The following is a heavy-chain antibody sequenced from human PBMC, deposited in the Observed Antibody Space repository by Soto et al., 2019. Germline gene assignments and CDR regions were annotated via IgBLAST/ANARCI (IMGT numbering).Heavy chain of an antibody. CDR2: MNPNSGNT. J-gene: IGHJ6*03. Sequence: ASVKVSCKASGYTFTSYDINWVRQATGQGLEWMGWMNPNSGNTGYAQKFQGRVAMTRNTSISTAYMELSSLRSEDTAVYYCARGLDYDFWSGYYEPFYMDVWGKGTTVTVSS. CDR3: ARGLDYDFWSGYYEPFYMDV. D-gene: IGHD3-3*01. V-gene: IGHV1-8*01. CDR1: GYTFTSYD.